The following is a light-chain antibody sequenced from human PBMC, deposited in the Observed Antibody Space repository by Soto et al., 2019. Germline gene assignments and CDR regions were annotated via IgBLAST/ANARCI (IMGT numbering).Light chain of an antibody. CDR1: QSVSNNY. J-gene: IGKJ1*01. CDR2: GAS. Sequence: EIVLTQSPGTLSLSPGERATLSCSASQSVSNNYLALYQQKPCQAPRLLIYGASNRATGTPDRSSGSGFGPGFTLTMSRLEPEDFPVYYCQQSGSSGTFGQATHVDIK. V-gene: IGKV3-20*01. CDR3: QQSGSSGT.